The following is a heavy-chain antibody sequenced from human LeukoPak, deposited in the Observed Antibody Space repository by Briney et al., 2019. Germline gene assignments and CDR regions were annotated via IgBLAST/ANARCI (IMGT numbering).Heavy chain of an antibody. J-gene: IGHJ4*02. V-gene: IGHV3-7*01. CDR2: IKQDGSEK. D-gene: IGHD7-27*01. CDR3: ARGVWAPFDS. CDR1: GFSLSNYW. Sequence: GGSLRLSGAASGFSLSNYWMNWVRQAPGKGLEWVANIKQDGSEKNYVDSVKGRFSISRDNAKNSRILQMNSLRDEDTAVYYCARGVWAPFDSWGQGTLVSVSS.